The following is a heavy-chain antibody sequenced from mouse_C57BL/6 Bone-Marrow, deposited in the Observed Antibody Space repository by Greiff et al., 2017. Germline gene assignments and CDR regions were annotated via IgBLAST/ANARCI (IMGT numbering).Heavy chain of an antibody. CDR1: GFNIKDDY. V-gene: IGHV14-4*01. D-gene: IGHD1-1*01. CDR2: IEPENGDT. J-gene: IGHJ2*01. CDR3: TTGYYGSSYSY. Sequence: VQLKESGAELVRPGASVKLSCTASGFNIKDDYMHWVKQRPEQGLEWIGWIEPENGDTEYASKFQGKATITADTSSNTAYLQLSSLTSDDTAVYYCTTGYYGSSYSYWGQGTTLTVSS.